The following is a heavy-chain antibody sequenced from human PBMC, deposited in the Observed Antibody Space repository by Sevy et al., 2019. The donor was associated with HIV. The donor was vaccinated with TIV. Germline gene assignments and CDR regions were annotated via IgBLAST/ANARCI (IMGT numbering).Heavy chain of an antibody. J-gene: IGHJ6*02. CDR3: AREGWYNWNDMGDPDHYYYGMDV. CDR2: ISYDGSNK. CDR1: GFTFSSYA. Sequence: GGSLRLSCAASGFTFSSYAMHWVRQAPGKGLEWVAVISYDGSNKYYADSVKGRFTISRDNSKNRLYLQMNSLRAEDTAVYYCAREGWYNWNDMGDPDHYYYGMDVWGQGTTVTVSS. D-gene: IGHD1-1*01. V-gene: IGHV3-30*04.